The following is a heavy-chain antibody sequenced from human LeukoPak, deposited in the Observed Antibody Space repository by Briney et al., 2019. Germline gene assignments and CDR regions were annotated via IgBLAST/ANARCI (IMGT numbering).Heavy chain of an antibody. J-gene: IGHJ4*02. D-gene: IGHD6-19*01. CDR1: GYTFTSYD. V-gene: IGHV1-8*01. CDR2: MNPNSGNT. Sequence: ASVKVSCKASGYTFTSYDNNWVRQATGQGLEWMGWMNPNSGNTGYAQKFQGRVTMTRNTSISTAYMELSSLRSEDTAVYYCARGRALWSSGSMNCWGQGTLVTVSS. CDR3: ARGRALWSSGSMNC.